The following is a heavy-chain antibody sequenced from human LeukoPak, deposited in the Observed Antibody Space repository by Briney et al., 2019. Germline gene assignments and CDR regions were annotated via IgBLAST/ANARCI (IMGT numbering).Heavy chain of an antibody. CDR1: GGSISSYY. J-gene: IGHJ4*02. CDR2: INHSGST. CDR3: ARSSARYLSF. D-gene: IGHD1-1*01. Sequence: PSETLSLTCTVSGGSISSYYWSWIRQPPGKGLEWIGEINHSGSTNYNPSLKSRVTISVDTSKNQFSLKLSSVTAADTAVYYCARSSARYLSFWGQGTLVTVSS. V-gene: IGHV4-34*01.